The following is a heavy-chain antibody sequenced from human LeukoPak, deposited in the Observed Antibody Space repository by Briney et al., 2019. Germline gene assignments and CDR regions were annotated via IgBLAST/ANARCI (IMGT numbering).Heavy chain of an antibody. CDR2: IYYSGST. D-gene: IGHD6-13*01. CDR3: ARDDLMIAAAGTYGY. CDR1: GGSISSYY. J-gene: IGHJ4*02. V-gene: IGHV4-59*12. Sequence: SETLSLTCTVSGGSISSYYWSWIRQPPGKGLEWIGYIYYSGSTYYNPSLKSRVTISVDTSKNQFSLKLSSVTAADTAVYYCARDDLMIAAAGTYGYWGRGTLVTVSS.